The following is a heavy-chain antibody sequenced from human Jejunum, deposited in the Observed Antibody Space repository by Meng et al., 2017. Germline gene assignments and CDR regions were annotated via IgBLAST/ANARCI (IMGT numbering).Heavy chain of an antibody. CDR2: IDHDGSGA. CDR3: TTPIGSDSV. V-gene: IGHV3-74*01. Sequence: EVQLVESGGGLVQPGGSLRLSCAASGFTFSSFWINWVRQAPGKGLVWVSHIDHDGSGASYAASVMGRFTVSRDNVNNKLYLQMDGLKTEDTAVYYCTTPIGSDSVWGQGTLVTVSS. D-gene: IGHD1-26*01. J-gene: IGHJ4*02. CDR1: GFTFSSFW.